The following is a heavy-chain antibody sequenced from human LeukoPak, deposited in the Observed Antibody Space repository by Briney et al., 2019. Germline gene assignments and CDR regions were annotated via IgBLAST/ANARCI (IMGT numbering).Heavy chain of an antibody. Sequence: GGSLRLSCAAPGFIFGNYGMNWVRQAPGKGLEWLSGISPRGGGTYYADSVRGRFTISRDNSRNTMYLQMNSLRVEDAAVYYCAKAPVTSCRGAFCYPFDSWGQGTLVTVSS. V-gene: IGHV3-23*01. CDR1: GFIFGNYG. CDR2: ISPRGGGT. CDR3: AKAPVTSCRGAFCYPFDS. D-gene: IGHD2-15*01. J-gene: IGHJ4*02.